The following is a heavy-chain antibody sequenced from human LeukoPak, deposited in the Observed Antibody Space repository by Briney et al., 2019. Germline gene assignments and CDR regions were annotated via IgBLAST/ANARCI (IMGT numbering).Heavy chain of an antibody. V-gene: IGHV4-61*02. CDR2: ISSSGST. CDR3: AKSGGYGLIDY. Sequence: SETLSLTCTVSGDSISSGDYYWSWIRQPAGKGLEWIGRISSSGSTNYNPSLKSRVTISVDTSKNQFSLKLSSVTAADTAMYYRAKSGGYGLIDYWGREPWSPSS. CDR1: GDSISSGDYY. D-gene: IGHD1-26*01. J-gene: IGHJ4*02.